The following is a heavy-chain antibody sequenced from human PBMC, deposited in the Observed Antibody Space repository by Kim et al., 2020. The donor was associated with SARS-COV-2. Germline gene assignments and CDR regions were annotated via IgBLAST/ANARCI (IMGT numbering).Heavy chain of an antibody. D-gene: IGHD3-3*02. CDR3: ARDVPFLADPDYVKAFDI. V-gene: IGHV4-4*06. Sequence: KSRVTMSVDTSKNQFSLKLSSVTAADTAVYYCARDVPFLADPDYVKAFDIWGQGTMVTVSS. J-gene: IGHJ3*02.